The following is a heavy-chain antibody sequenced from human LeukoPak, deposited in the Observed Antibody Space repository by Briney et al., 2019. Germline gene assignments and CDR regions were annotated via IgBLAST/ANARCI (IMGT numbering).Heavy chain of an antibody. CDR3: ATSPQYGGY. CDR2: INHSGST. V-gene: IGHV4-34*01. D-gene: IGHD4-23*01. J-gene: IGHJ4*02. CDR1: GGSFSGYY. Sequence: PSETLSLTCAVYGGSFSGYYWSWIRQPPGKGLEWIGEINHSGSTNYNPSLKSRVTISVDTSKNQSSLKLSSVTAADTAVYYCATSPQYGGYLGQGTLVTVSS.